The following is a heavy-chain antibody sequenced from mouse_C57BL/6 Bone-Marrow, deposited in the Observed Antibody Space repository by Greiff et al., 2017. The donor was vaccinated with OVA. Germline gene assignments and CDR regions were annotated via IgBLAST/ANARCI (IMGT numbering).Heavy chain of an antibody. CDR3: TRASDYYGSSYAAY. D-gene: IGHD1-1*01. V-gene: IGHV5-9-1*02. CDR2: ISSGGDYI. Sequence: EVKLMESGEGLVKPGGSLKLSCAASGFTFSSYAMSWVRQTPEKRLEWVAYISSGGDYIYYADTVKGRFTISRDNARNTLYLQMSSLKSEDTAMYYCTRASDYYGSSYAAYWGQGTLVTVSA. J-gene: IGHJ3*01. CDR1: GFTFSSYA.